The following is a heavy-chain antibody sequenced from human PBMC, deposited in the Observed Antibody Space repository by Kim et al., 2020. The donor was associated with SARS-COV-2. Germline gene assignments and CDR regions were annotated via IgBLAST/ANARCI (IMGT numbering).Heavy chain of an antibody. V-gene: IGHV1-3*01. CDR1: GYTFTSYA. CDR3: APGPAAGNYYFDY. CDR2: INAGNGNT. Sequence: ASVKVSCKASGYTFTSYAMHWVRQAPGQMLEWMGWINAGNGNTKYSQKFQGRVTITRDTSASTAYMELSSLRSEDTAVYYCAPGPAAGNYYFDYWGQGTLVTVSS. J-gene: IGHJ4*02. D-gene: IGHD6-13*01.